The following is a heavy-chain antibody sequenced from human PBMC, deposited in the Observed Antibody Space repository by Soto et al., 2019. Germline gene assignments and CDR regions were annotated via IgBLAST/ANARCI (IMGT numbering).Heavy chain of an antibody. CDR1: GYSFTSYW. Sequence: PGESLKISCKGSGYSFTSYWISWVRQMPGKGLEWMGIIYPGDSDTRYSPSFQGQVTISADKSISTAYLQWSSLKASDTAMYYCARTAVAGKYYYGVDVWGQGTTVTVSS. CDR2: IYPGDSDT. V-gene: IGHV5-51*01. CDR3: ARTAVAGKYYYGVDV. J-gene: IGHJ6*02. D-gene: IGHD6-13*01.